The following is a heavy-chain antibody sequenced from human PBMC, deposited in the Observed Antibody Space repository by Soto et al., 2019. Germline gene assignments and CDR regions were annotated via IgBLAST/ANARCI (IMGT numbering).Heavy chain of an antibody. J-gene: IGHJ5*02. CDR1: GGTFSSYA. CDR3: ARDGCSSTSCYTSNWFDP. D-gene: IGHD2-2*02. Sequence: QVQLVQSGAEVKKPGSSVKVSCKASGGTFSSYAISWVRQAPGQGLEWMGGIIPIFGTANYAQKFQGRVTITADESTSTADMELSSLRSEDTAVYYCARDGCSSTSCYTSNWFDPWGQGTLVTVSS. CDR2: IIPIFGTA. V-gene: IGHV1-69*01.